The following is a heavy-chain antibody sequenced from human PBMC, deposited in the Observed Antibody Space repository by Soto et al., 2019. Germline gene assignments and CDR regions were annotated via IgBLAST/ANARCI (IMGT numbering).Heavy chain of an antibody. CDR1: GYSFVDYG. Sequence: QVHLVQSGAEVKKPGASVKVSCKASGYSFVDYGISWVRQAPGQGLEWMGWMSTYNGDTNYAQKLQGRVTMTTDTSTSTAYMELRSLRSDDTAVYYCARALLGSTHDYWGQGTRVTVSS. CDR2: MSTYNGDT. D-gene: IGHD3-10*01. J-gene: IGHJ4*02. CDR3: ARALLGSTHDY. V-gene: IGHV1-18*01.